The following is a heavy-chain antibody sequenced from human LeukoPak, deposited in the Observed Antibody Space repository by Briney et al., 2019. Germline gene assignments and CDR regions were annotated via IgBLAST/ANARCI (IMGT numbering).Heavy chain of an antibody. J-gene: IGHJ4*02. CDR3: ARETARHDYFDY. V-gene: IGHV3-33*01. CDR2: IWYDGSNK. CDR1: GFTFSSYG. D-gene: IGHD6-6*01. Sequence: PGGSLRLSCAASGFTFSSYGMHWVRQAPGKGLEWVAVIWYDGSNKYYADSVKGRFTISRDNSKNTLYLQMNSLRAEDTAVYYCARETARHDYFDYWGQGTLVTVSS.